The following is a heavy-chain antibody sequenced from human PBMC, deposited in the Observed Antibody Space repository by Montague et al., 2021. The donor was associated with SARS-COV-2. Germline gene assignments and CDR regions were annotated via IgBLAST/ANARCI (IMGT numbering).Heavy chain of an antibody. D-gene: IGHD3-10*01. CDR1: GGSFIGYY. CDR3: ARRLYSFGSGTYRD. Sequence: SETLSLTCTVPGGSFIGYYWGWIRQPPGKGLEWIGEINHNGNTQYNPSLKSRLTMSLDTSRTHISLQVTSVTAADTAVYFCARRLYSFGSGTYRDWGQGTPVTGSS. CDR2: INHNGNT. J-gene: IGHJ4*02. V-gene: IGHV4-34*01.